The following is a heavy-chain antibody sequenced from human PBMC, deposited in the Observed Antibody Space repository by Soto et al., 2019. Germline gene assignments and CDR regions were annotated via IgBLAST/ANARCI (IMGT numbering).Heavy chain of an antibody. J-gene: IGHJ5*02. CDR3: ARDQLEGNWCDP. D-gene: IGHD1-1*01. CDR2: IYHSGST. Sequence: QLQLQESGSGLVRPSQTLSPTCTVSGGSNSTGGYSWNWIRHPPGKGLEWLGYIYHSGSTLYNPSRRSRVTISVDKSKNQFSLKLSSVTAADTAVYYCARDQLEGNWCDPWGQGTLVTVSS. CDR1: GGSNSTGGYS. V-gene: IGHV4-30-2*01.